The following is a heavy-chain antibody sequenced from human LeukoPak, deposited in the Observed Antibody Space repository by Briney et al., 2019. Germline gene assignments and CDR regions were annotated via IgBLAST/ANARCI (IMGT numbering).Heavy chain of an antibody. J-gene: IGHJ4*02. Sequence: GGSLRLSCAASGFTFSSYAMHWVRQAPGKGLEWVAVISYDGSNKYYADSVKGRFTISRDNSKNTLYLQMNSLRAEDTAVYYCARGTIFGVAHFDYWGQGTLVTVSS. CDR1: GFTFSSYA. CDR3: ARGTIFGVAHFDY. D-gene: IGHD3-3*01. V-gene: IGHV3-30-3*01. CDR2: ISYDGSNK.